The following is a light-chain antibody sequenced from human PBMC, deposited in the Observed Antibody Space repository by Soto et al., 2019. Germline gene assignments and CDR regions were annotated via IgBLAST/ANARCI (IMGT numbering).Light chain of an antibody. CDR3: QHYSNSRIT. CDR2: AAS. CDR1: QNGISNY. V-gene: IGKV3-20*01. Sequence: EIVLTQSPGTLSLSPGERATLSCRASQNGISNYLAWYQQKPGQAPKLLIYAASSWDTGIPDRFSGSGSETDFTLTISRLEPEDFAVYYCQHYSNSRITFGQGTRLEIK. J-gene: IGKJ5*01.